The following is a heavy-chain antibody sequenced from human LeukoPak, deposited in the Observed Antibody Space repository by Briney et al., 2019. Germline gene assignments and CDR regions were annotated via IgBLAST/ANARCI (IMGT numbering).Heavy chain of an antibody. CDR2: ISYDGSNK. Sequence: GGSLRLSCAASGFTFSSYAMHWVRQAPGKGLEWVAVISYDGSNKYYADSVKGRFTISRDNSKNTLYLQMNSLRAEDTAVYYCARDQSSKATTPTRYWGQGTLVTVSS. J-gene: IGHJ4*02. D-gene: IGHD1-7*01. V-gene: IGHV3-30*04. CDR3: ARDQSSKATTPTRY. CDR1: GFTFSSYA.